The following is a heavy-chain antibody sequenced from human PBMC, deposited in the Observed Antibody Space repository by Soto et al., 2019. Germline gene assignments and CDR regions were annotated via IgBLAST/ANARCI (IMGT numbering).Heavy chain of an antibody. CDR3: AKTISPPSGFDP. CDR2: ISYDGSNK. CDR1: GFTFSSYG. Sequence: GGSLRLSCAASGFTFSSYGMHWVRQAPGKGLEWVAVISYDGSNKYYADSVKGRFTISRDNSKNTLYLQMNSLRAEDTAVYYCAKTISPPSGFDPWGQGTLVTVSS. J-gene: IGHJ5*02. D-gene: IGHD2-2*01. V-gene: IGHV3-30*18.